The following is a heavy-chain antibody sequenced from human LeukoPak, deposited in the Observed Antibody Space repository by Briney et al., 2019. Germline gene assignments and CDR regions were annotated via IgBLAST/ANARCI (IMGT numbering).Heavy chain of an antibody. J-gene: IGHJ6*03. D-gene: IGHD4/OR15-4a*01. V-gene: IGHV2-70*11. CDR3: ARISTMGERLHDNNYYYYYMDV. Sequence: SGPALVKPTQTLTLTCTFSGFSLSTSGMCVSWIRQPPGKALEWLARIDWDDDKYYSTSLKTRLTISKDTSKNQVVLTMTNMDPVDTATYYCARISTMGERLHDNNYYYYYMDVWGKGTTVTVSS. CDR1: GFSLSTSGMC. CDR2: IDWDDDK.